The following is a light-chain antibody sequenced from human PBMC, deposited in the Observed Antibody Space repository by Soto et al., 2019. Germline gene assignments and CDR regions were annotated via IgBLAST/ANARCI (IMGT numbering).Light chain of an antibody. Sequence: EIVVTQSPATLSVSPGERATLSCRASQSVSNNLVWYQQKPGQAPRLLIYGASTRATGIPTRFSGSGSGTEFTLTISSLQSEDFAVYYCQKYNRWPPWSFGQGTKVEIK. J-gene: IGKJ1*01. CDR3: QKYNRWPPWS. V-gene: IGKV3-15*01. CDR2: GAS. CDR1: QSVSNN.